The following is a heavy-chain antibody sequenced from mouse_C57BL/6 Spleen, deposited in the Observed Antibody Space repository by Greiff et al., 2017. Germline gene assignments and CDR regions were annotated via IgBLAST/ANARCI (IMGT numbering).Heavy chain of an antibody. J-gene: IGHJ2*01. D-gene: IGHD2-1*01. CDR1: GFNIKNTY. V-gene: IGHV14-3*01. CDR2: IDPANGNT. Sequence: VQLKESVAELVRPGASVKLSCTASGFNIKNTYMHWVKQRPEQGLEWIGRIDPANGNTKYAPKFQGKATITADTSSNTAYLQLSSLTSEDTAIYYCARGIYYGKDYFDYWGQGTTLTVSS. CDR3: ARGIYYGKDYFDY.